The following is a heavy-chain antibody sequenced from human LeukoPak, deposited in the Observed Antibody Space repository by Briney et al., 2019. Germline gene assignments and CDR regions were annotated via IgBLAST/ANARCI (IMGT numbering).Heavy chain of an antibody. CDR2: IYYSGST. J-gene: IGHJ4*02. D-gene: IGHD2-2*02. V-gene: IGHV4-39*07. CDR3: AREADCSSTSCYSPEYYFDY. CDR1: GGSISSSSYY. Sequence: SETLSLTCTVSGGSISSSSYYWGWIRQPPGKGLEWIGSIYYSGSTYYNPSLKSRVTISVDTSKNQFSLKLSSVTAADTAVYYCAREADCSSTSCYSPEYYFDYWGQGTLVTVSS.